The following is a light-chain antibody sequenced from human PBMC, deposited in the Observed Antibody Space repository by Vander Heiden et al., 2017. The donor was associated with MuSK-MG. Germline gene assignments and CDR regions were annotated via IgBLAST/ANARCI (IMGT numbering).Light chain of an antibody. CDR3: QQDGSSPLT. CDR1: QSVSSSY. CDR2: AAS. V-gene: IGKV3-20*01. Sequence: EIVLTQSPGTLSLSPGERATLSCRASQSVSSSYLAWYQQKPGQAPRLLIYAASSRATGIPDRFSGSGSGTDFTLTIMRLEPEDFAVFYCQQDGSSPLTFGGGTKVEIK. J-gene: IGKJ4*01.